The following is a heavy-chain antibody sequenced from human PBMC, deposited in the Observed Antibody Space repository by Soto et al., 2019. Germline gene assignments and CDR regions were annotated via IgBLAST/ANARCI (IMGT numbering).Heavy chain of an antibody. CDR1: GFTFSSYA. J-gene: IGHJ4*02. Sequence: QAGGSLRLSCAASGFTFSSYAMSWVRQAPGKGLEWVSAISGSGGSTYYADSVKGRFTISRDNSKNTLYLQMNSLRAEDTAVYYCAKNGPNDILTGYYRFVLSGYFDYWGQGTLVTVSS. CDR3: AKNGPNDILTGYYRFVLSGYFDY. D-gene: IGHD3-9*01. V-gene: IGHV3-23*01. CDR2: ISGSGGST.